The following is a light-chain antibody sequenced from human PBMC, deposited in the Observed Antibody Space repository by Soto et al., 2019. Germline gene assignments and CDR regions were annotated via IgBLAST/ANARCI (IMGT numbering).Light chain of an antibody. V-gene: IGLV2-14*01. J-gene: IGLJ2*01. CDR2: EVS. Sequence: QSVLTQPASVSGSPGQSITISCTGTSSDVGGYNYVSWYQQHPGKAPKLMIYEVSTRPSGVSNRFSGSKAGNTAYLTSSGLQAEDEADYYCSSYTSSSTPVFGGGTKVTVL. CDR1: SSDVGGYNY. CDR3: SSYTSSSTPV.